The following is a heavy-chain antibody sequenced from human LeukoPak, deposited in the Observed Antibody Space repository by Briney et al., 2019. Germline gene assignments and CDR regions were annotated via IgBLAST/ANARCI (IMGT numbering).Heavy chain of an antibody. Sequence: SVKVSCKASGGTFSSYTISWVRQAPGQGLEWMGRISPILGIANYAQKFQGRVTITADKSTSTAYMELSSLRSEDTAVYYCARDPRPYSSSSEDYWGQGTLVTVSS. CDR3: ARDPRPYSSSSEDY. CDR2: ISPILGIA. D-gene: IGHD6-6*01. V-gene: IGHV1-69*02. J-gene: IGHJ4*02. CDR1: GGTFSSYT.